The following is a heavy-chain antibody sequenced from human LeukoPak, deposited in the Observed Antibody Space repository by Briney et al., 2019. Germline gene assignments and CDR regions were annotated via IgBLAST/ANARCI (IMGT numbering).Heavy chain of an antibody. D-gene: IGHD6-13*01. Sequence: AGGSLRLSCAASGFTFSSSSMNWVRKAPGKGLEWVSYISSSSSTIYYADSVKGRFTISRDNAKNSLYLQMNSLRDEDTAVYYCARPYSSSWGRFDYWGQGTLVTVSS. CDR3: ARPYSSSWGRFDY. CDR1: GFTFSSSS. V-gene: IGHV3-48*02. J-gene: IGHJ4*02. CDR2: ISSSSSTI.